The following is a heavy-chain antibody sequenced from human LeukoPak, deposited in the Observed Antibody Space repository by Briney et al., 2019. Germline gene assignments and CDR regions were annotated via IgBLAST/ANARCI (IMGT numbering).Heavy chain of an antibody. Sequence: GASVKVSCKVSGYTLTELSMHWVLQAPGKGLEWMGGFDPEDGETIYAQKFQGRVTMTEGTSTDTAYMELSSLRSEDTAVYYCATGRARVAAAPTNWFDPWGQGTLVTVSS. V-gene: IGHV1-24*01. CDR3: ATGRARVAAAPTNWFDP. D-gene: IGHD6-13*01. CDR1: GYTLTELS. CDR2: FDPEDGET. J-gene: IGHJ5*02.